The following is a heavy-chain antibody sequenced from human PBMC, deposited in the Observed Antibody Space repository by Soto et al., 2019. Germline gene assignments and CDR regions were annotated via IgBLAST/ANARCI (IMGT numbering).Heavy chain of an antibody. Sequence: TLSLTCTVSGGSISSGGYYWSWIRQHPGKGLEWIGYIYYSGSTYYNPSLKSRVTISVDTPKNQFSLKLSSVTAADTAVYYCARDRNLGDYYYYGMDVWGQGTTVTVSS. CDR2: IYYSGST. V-gene: IGHV4-31*03. J-gene: IGHJ6*02. CDR3: ARDRNLGDYYYYGMDV. CDR1: GGSISSGGYY. D-gene: IGHD3-3*01.